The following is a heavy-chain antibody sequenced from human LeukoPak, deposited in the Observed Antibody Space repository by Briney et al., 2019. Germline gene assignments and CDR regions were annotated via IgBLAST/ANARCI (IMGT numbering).Heavy chain of an antibody. CDR2: INPSGGST. D-gene: IGHD6-19*01. V-gene: IGHV1-46*01. Sequence: ASVKVSCKASGYTFTSYYMHWVRQAPGQGLEWMGIINPSGGSTSYAQKFQGRVTMTRDTSTSTVYMELSSLRSEDTAVYYCARDGLGYSSGWYITAPDYWGQGTLVTVSS. CDR3: ARDGLGYSSGWYITAPDY. CDR1: GYTFTSYY. J-gene: IGHJ4*02.